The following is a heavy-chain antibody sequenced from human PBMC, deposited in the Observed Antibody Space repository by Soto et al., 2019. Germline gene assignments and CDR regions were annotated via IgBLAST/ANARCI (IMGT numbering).Heavy chain of an antibody. J-gene: IGHJ4*02. D-gene: IGHD6-25*01. V-gene: IGHV3-9*01. CDR3: AKERRHRYFDY. CDR1: GFTFDDYA. Sequence: EVQLVESGGGLVQPGRSLRLSCAASGFTFDDYAMHWVRQAPGKGLEWVSGISWNSGSIGYADSVKGRFTISRDNAKNSLYLQMNSLRAEDTALYYCAKERRHRYFDYWGQGTLVTVSS. CDR2: ISWNSGSI.